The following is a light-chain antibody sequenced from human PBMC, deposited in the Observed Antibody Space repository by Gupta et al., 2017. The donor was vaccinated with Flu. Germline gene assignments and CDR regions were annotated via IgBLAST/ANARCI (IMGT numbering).Light chain of an antibody. CDR3: AACYDGLNGNV. CDR1: SSNIESNT. Sequence: SVLTQLPSASGAPGPRVTSSCSGGSSNIESNTVNWYQQLPGTAPKRLIYNNNQRPAGFPDRFAGSKSGTAASLAIRELRSEDEAEYYCAACYDGLNGNVFGTGTKVTV. V-gene: IGLV1-44*01. CDR2: NNN. J-gene: IGLJ1*01.